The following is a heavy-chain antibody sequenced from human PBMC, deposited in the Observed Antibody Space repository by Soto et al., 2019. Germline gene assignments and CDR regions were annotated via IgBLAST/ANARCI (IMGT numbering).Heavy chain of an antibody. Sequence: SETLSLTCTVSGGSISSGGYYWSWIRQHPGKGLEWIGYIYYSGSTYYNPSLKSRVTISVDTSKNQFSLKLSSVTAADTAVYYCARATITGTPYFDYWGQGTLVTVSS. CDR2: IYYSGST. CDR3: ARATITGTPYFDY. D-gene: IGHD1-20*01. CDR1: GGSISSGGYY. J-gene: IGHJ4*02. V-gene: IGHV4-31*03.